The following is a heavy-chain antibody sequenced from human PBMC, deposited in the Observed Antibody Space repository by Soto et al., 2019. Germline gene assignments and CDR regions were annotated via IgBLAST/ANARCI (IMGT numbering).Heavy chain of an antibody. V-gene: IGHV1-18*04. J-gene: IGHJ6*02. CDR1: GYTFTSYG. CDR2: ISAYNGNT. Sequence: ASVKVSCKASGYTFTSYGISWVRQAPGQGLEWMGWISAYNGNTNYAQRLQGRVTMTTDTSTSTAYMELRSLRSDDTAVYYCARPVGSGQTHYYYYGMDVWGQGTTVTVSS. D-gene: IGHD1-26*01. CDR3: ARPVGSGQTHYYYYGMDV.